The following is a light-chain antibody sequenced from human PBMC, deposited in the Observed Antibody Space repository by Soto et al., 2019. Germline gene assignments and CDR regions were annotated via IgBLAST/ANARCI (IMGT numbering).Light chain of an antibody. CDR2: GAS. CDR3: QQYGSSLIT. Sequence: EIVLTQSPGTLSLSPGERATLSCRASQSVSSSYLAWYQQKPGQAPRLLIYGASSRATGMPDRFSGSGSGTDFTLTISRLEPEDFAVYYCQQYGSSLITFGQGTLLEIK. J-gene: IGKJ5*01. CDR1: QSVSSSY. V-gene: IGKV3-20*01.